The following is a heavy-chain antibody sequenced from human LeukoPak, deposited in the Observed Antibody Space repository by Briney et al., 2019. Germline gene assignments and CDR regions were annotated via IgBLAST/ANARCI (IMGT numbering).Heavy chain of an antibody. Sequence: GGSLRLSCAASGFTFSDYYMSWIRQAPGEGLDWVSYISSSGSTIYYADSVKGRFTISRDNAKNSLYLQMDSLRAEDTAVYYCARVSRDGYNLPDYWGQGTLVTVSS. CDR1: GFTFSDYY. CDR2: ISSSGSTI. J-gene: IGHJ4*02. CDR3: ARVSRDGYNLPDY. D-gene: IGHD5-24*01. V-gene: IGHV3-11*01.